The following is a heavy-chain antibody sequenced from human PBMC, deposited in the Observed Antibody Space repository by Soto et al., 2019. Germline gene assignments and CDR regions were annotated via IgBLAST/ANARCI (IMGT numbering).Heavy chain of an antibody. Sequence: QVHLVESGGGVVQPGGSLRLSCAASGFTFSVFGMHWVRQAPGKGPEWVAVISHDGNSKHYADSVKGRFSISRDNARNTVSLLMDSLRHEDTVVYYCAKTITVPPSDDSRGRGALIDHWGQGTLVTVSS. CDR3: AKTITVPPSDDSRGRGALIDH. CDR2: ISHDGNSK. D-gene: IGHD6-19*01. CDR1: GFTFSVFG. J-gene: IGHJ4*02. V-gene: IGHV3-30*18.